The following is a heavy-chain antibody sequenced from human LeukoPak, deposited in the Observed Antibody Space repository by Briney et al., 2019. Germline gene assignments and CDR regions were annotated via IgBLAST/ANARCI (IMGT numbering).Heavy chain of an antibody. CDR3: ARADTAMVSYYYGMDV. Sequence: ASVKVSCKTSGYIFAHNGISWVRQAPGQGPEWMGWMNPNSDNTGYAQKFQGRVTMTRNTSISTAYMELSSLRSEDTAVYYCARADTAMVSYYYGMDVWGQGTTVTVSS. CDR1: GYIFAHNG. CDR2: MNPNSDNT. D-gene: IGHD5-18*01. V-gene: IGHV1-8*02. J-gene: IGHJ6*02.